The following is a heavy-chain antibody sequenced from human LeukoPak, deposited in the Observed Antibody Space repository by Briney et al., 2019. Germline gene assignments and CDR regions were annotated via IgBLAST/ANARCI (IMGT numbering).Heavy chain of an antibody. Sequence: SVKVSCKASGGTFSSYAISWVRQAPGQGLEWMGGIIPIFGTTNYAQKLQGRVTMTTDTSTSTAYMELRSLRSDDTAVYYCARDQVIAVAGPDYWGQGTLVTASS. CDR1: GGTFSSYA. D-gene: IGHD6-19*01. J-gene: IGHJ4*02. CDR2: IIPIFGTT. CDR3: ARDQVIAVAGPDY. V-gene: IGHV1-69*05.